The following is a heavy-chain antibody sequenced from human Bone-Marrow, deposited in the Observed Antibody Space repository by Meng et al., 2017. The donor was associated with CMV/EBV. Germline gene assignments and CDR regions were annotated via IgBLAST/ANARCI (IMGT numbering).Heavy chain of an antibody. Sequence: SETLSLTCTVSGGSITGYYWSWIRQPPGKGLEWIGYIYYSGSTNYNPSLKSRVTISVDTSKNQFSLKLSSVTAADTAVYYCARGGLGGWPMDYWGQGTLVPVSS. V-gene: IGHV4-59*01. CDR3: ARGGLGGWPMDY. CDR1: GGSITGYY. CDR2: IYYSGST. D-gene: IGHD5-24*01. J-gene: IGHJ4*02.